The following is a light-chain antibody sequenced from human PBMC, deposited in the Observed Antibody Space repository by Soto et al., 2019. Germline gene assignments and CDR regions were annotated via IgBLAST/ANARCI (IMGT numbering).Light chain of an antibody. J-gene: IGLJ3*02. V-gene: IGLV4-60*02. Sequence: QLVLTHSSSASASLGCSVKLTCTLSSGHSSYIIAWHQQQPGKAPRYLMKLEGSGSYNKGSGVPDRFSGSSSGADRYLTISNLQFEDEADYYCEAWDSNTNWVFGGGTKLTVL. CDR2: LEGSGSY. CDR1: SGHSSYI. CDR3: EAWDSNTNWV.